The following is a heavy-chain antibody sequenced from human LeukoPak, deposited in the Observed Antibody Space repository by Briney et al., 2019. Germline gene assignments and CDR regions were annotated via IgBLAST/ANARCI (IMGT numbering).Heavy chain of an antibody. D-gene: IGHD3-22*01. CDR3: ARAPNYYDSSGYYSTDAFDI. V-gene: IGHV4-4*02. CDR2: IYHSGST. J-gene: IGHJ3*02. Sequence: SETLSLTCAVSGGSISSSNWWSWVRQPPGKGLEWIGEIYHSGSTNYNPSLKSRVTISVDKSKNQFSLKLSSVTAAGTAVYYCARAPNYYDSSGYYSTDAFDIWGQGTMVTVSS. CDR1: GGSISSSNW.